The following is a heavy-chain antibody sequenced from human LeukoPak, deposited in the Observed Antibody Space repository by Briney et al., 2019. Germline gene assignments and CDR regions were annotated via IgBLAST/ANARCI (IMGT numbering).Heavy chain of an antibody. CDR3: ARINMVRGVISPPDH. V-gene: IGHV3-48*02. J-gene: IGHJ4*02. CDR2: ITSSSSNI. Sequence: PGESLRLSCAASGFSFSTFSMNWVRQAPGKGREWVSYITSSSSNIYYADSVKGRFTISRDNAKNSLYLQMNSLRDEDTAVYYCARINMVRGVISPPDHWGQGTLVTVSS. D-gene: IGHD3-10*01. CDR1: GFSFSTFS.